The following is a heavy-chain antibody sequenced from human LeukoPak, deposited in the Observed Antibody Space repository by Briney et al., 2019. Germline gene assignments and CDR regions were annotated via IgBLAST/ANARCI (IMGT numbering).Heavy chain of an antibody. CDR2: ISAYNGNT. CDR1: GYTFTSYG. D-gene: IGHD3-10*01. CDR3: ARGRRGFDAFDI. Sequence: ASVKVSCKASGYTFTSYGISWVRQAPGQGLEWMGWISAYNGNTSYAQKLQGRVTMTTDASTSTAYMELRSLRSDDTAVYYCARGRRGFDAFDIWGQGTMVTVSS. V-gene: IGHV1-18*01. J-gene: IGHJ3*02.